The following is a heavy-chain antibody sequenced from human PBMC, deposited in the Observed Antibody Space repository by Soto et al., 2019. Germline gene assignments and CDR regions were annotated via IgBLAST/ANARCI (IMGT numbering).Heavy chain of an antibody. Sequence: PGESLKISCQGSGYSFTSHWITWVRQTPGKGLEWMGRIDPIDSYTNYSPSFQGRVTISADRSISTAFLQWSSLEASDTAIYYCARRLSGPKEEYNAYYFYGLDVWGQGTTVTVSS. D-gene: IGHD1-1*01. CDR3: ARRLSGPKEEYNAYYFYGLDV. J-gene: IGHJ6*02. V-gene: IGHV5-10-1*01. CDR2: IDPIDSYT. CDR1: GYSFTSHW.